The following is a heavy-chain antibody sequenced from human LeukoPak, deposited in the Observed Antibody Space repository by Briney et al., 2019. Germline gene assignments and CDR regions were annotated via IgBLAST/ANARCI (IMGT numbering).Heavy chain of an antibody. J-gene: IGHJ4*02. CDR2: ISGSGGST. CDR1: GFTFSSYA. CDR3: STEPPRAHYDSGDHRDY. Sequence: PGGSLRLSCAASGFTFSSYAMNWVRQAPGKGLEWVSAISGSGGSTYYADSVKGRFTISRDNAKNSLYLQMNSLRAEDTAVYYCSTEPPRAHYDSGDHRDYWGQGTLVTVSS. V-gene: IGHV3-23*01. D-gene: IGHD3-22*01.